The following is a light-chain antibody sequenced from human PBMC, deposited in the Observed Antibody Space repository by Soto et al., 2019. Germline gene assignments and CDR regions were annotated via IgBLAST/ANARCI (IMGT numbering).Light chain of an antibody. CDR3: QQYNDRPGT. Sequence: EIVMTQSPATLSVSPGERATLSCRASQSVSSNLAWFQQKPGQAPRLLMYSTSTRATGIPVRFSGSGSGTEFTLTISRLQSEDFAVYYCQQYNDRPGTFGQGTKVEIK. CDR2: STS. J-gene: IGKJ1*01. CDR1: QSVSSN. V-gene: IGKV3-15*01.